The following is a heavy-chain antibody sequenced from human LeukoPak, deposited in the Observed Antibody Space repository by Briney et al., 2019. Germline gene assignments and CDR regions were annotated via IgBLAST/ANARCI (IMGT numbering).Heavy chain of an antibody. CDR3: AKGMYSGYDLGDYYFDY. D-gene: IGHD5-12*01. CDR2: ISWNSGSI. CDR1: GFTFDDYA. Sequence: GRSLRLSCAASGFTFDDYAMHWVRQAPGKGLEWVSGISWNSGSIGYADSVKGRFTISRDNAKNPLYLQMNSLRAEDMALYYCAKGMYSGYDLGDYYFDYWGQGTLVTVSS. J-gene: IGHJ4*02. V-gene: IGHV3-9*03.